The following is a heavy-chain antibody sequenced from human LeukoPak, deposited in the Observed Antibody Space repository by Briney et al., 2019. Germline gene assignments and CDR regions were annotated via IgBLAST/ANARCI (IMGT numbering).Heavy chain of an antibody. CDR1: GFTFSGSA. CDR3: TSFLSKGSSSSWDQSNYYYYHYMDV. V-gene: IGHV3-73*01. D-gene: IGHD6-13*01. CDR2: IRSKANSYAT. J-gene: IGHJ6*03. Sequence: GGSLRLSCAASGFTFSGSAMHWVRQASGKGLEWVGRIRSKANSYATAYAASVKGRFTISRDDSKNTAYLQMNSLKAEDTAVYYCTSFLSKGSSSSWDQSNYYYYHYMDVWGKGTTVTVSS.